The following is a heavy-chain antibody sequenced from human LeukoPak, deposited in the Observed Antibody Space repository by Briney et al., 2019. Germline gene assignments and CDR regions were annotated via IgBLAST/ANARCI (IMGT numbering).Heavy chain of an antibody. CDR1: GYTFTGYY. V-gene: IGHV1-2*02. D-gene: IGHD3-22*01. Sequence: GASVKVSCKASGYTFTGYYMHWVRQAPGQGLEWMGWINPNSGGTNYAQKFQGRVTMTRDTSISTAYMELSRLRSDDTAVYYCAPYYYDSGGYYYGDFWGQGTLVTVSS. J-gene: IGHJ4*02. CDR2: INPNSGGT. CDR3: APYYYDSGGYYYGDF.